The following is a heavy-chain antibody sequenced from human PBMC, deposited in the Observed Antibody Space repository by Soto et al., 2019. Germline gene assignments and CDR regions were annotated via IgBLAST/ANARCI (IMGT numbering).Heavy chain of an antibody. J-gene: IGHJ4*02. V-gene: IGHV3-30*03. Sequence: PGGSLRLSCAASGFTFSSYGMHWVRQAPGKGLEWVAVISYDGSNKYYADSVKGRFTISRDNSKNTLYLQMNSLRAEDTAVYYCAMGTGEAYWGQGTLVTVSS. D-gene: IGHD1-1*01. CDR1: GFTFSSYG. CDR3: AMGTGEAY. CDR2: ISYDGSNK.